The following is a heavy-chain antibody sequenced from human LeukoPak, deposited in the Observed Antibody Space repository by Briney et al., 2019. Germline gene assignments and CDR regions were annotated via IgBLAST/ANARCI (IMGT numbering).Heavy chain of an antibody. D-gene: IGHD6-13*01. V-gene: IGHV1-3*01. CDR3: ARTAAGKGAGWFDP. J-gene: IGHJ5*02. Sequence: KFQGRVTITRDTSASTAYMELSSLRSEDTAVYYCARTAAGKGAGWFDPWGQGTLVTVSS.